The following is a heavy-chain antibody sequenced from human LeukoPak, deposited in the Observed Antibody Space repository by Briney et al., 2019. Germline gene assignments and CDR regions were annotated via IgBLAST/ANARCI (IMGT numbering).Heavy chain of an antibody. D-gene: IGHD3-16*01. CDR1: GFAFSSYQ. V-gene: IGHV3-48*03. Sequence: RAGGSLRLSCAASGFAFSSYQMNWVRQAPGKGLAWVSFISSSGTTIYYADSVKGRFTISRDNAKNSLYLQTNSLRAEDTAVYYCARDLGGGTGFDYWGQGTLVTVSS. CDR2: ISSSGTTI. J-gene: IGHJ4*02. CDR3: ARDLGGGTGFDY.